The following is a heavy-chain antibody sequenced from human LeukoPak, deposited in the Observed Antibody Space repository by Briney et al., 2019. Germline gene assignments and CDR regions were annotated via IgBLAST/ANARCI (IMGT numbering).Heavy chain of an antibody. CDR1: GGSISSGVYY. D-gene: IGHD4-17*01. Sequence: SQTLSLTCTVSGGSISSGVYYWSWIRQHPGKGLEWIGYIYYSGSTYYNPSLKSRVTISVDTSKNQFSLKLSSVTAADTAVYYCARDTGDYVGTTLGYWGQGTLVTVSS. CDR2: IYYSGST. CDR3: ARDTGDYVGTTLGY. V-gene: IGHV4-31*03. J-gene: IGHJ4*02.